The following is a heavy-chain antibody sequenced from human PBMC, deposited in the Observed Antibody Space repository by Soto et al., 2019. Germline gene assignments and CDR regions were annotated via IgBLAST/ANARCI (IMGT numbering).Heavy chain of an antibody. J-gene: IGHJ6*02. Sequence: GSLRLFCEASGFTLTKYGLHWDRQAPAKALEWVAVISYDGKKEYFADSVKGRFTISRENARNKLYLQMNSLRGDDTAVYYCVKDSFTNYSPYYYYAMDVWGQGTTVTVSS. CDR1: GFTLTKYG. CDR3: VKDSFTNYSPYYYYAMDV. V-gene: IGHV3-30*18. CDR2: ISYDGKKE. D-gene: IGHD4-4*01.